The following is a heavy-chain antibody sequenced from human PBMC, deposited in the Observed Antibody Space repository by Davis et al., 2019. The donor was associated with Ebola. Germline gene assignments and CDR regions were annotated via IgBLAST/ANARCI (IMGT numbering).Heavy chain of an antibody. V-gene: IGHV1-18*01. CDR1: GYTFTSYG. CDR3: AMTQARGYFQH. CDR2: ISAYNGNT. Sequence: ASVQVSCKASGYTFTSYGISWVRQAPGRGLEWMGWISAYNGNTNYAQKLQGRVTMTTDTSTSTAYMELRSLRSDDTAVYYCAMTQARGYFQHWGQGTLVTVSS. J-gene: IGHJ1*01.